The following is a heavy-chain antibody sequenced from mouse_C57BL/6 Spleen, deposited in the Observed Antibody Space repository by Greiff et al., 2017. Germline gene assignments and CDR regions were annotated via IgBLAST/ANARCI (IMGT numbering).Heavy chain of an antibody. CDR2: IYPGNSDT. CDR3: TRRAVVPYYFDY. CDR1: GYTFTSYW. Sequence: VQLQQSGTVLARPGASVKMSCKTSGYTFTSYWMHWVKQRPGQGLEWIGAIYPGNSDTSYNQKFKGKAKLTAVTSASTAYMELSSLTNEDSAVYYCTRRAVVPYYFDYWGQGTTLTVSS. V-gene: IGHV1-5*01. J-gene: IGHJ2*01. D-gene: IGHD1-1*01.